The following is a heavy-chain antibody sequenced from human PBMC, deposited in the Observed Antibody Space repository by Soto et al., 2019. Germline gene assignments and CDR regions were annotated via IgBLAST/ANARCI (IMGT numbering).Heavy chain of an antibody. CDR3: VKNRGDFAYTNCLEY. J-gene: IGHJ4*02. CDR1: GFTFSSYA. D-gene: IGHD1-1*01. V-gene: IGHV3-23*01. CDR2: IGGSGGRT. Sequence: EVQLLESGGGLVQPGGSLRLSCAASGFTFSSYAMSWVRQTPGKGLEWVSGIGGSGGRTYYADSVKGRFTISRDNSKNILYLQMNSLRAEDTAVYSCVKNRGDFAYTNCLEYWGQGTLVTVSS.